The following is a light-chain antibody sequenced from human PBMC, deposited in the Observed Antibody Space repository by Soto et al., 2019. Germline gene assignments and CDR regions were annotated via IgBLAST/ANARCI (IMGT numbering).Light chain of an antibody. Sequence: QSALTQPASVSGTPGQSITISCTGSNSDVGIYDFVSWYQHHPGRAPKLIVSEVSHRPVEVPDRFSGSKSANAASLTISRLQPDDEADYFCSLYTNSNTWVFGGGTKLTVL. V-gene: IGLV2-14*01. CDR1: NSDVGIYDF. CDR2: EVS. J-gene: IGLJ3*02. CDR3: SLYTNSNTWV.